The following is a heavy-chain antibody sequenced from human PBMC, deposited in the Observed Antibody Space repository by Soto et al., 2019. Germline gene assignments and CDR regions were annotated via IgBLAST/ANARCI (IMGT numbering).Heavy chain of an antibody. J-gene: IGHJ5*02. CDR1: GGSISSYY. Sequence: TSETLSLTCTVSGGSISSYYWSWIRQPPGKGMEWIGYIYHSGSTYYNPSLKSRVTISVDRSKNQFSLKLSSVTAADTAVYYCARKALYDSSGYSDCWFDPWGQGTLVTVSS. V-gene: IGHV4-59*12. D-gene: IGHD3-22*01. CDR2: IYHSGST. CDR3: ARKALYDSSGYSDCWFDP.